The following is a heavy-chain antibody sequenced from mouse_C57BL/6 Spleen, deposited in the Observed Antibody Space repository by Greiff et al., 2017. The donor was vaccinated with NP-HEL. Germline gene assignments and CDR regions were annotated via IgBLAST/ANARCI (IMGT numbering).Heavy chain of an antibody. V-gene: IGHV5-4*01. J-gene: IGHJ1*03. Sequence: EVKLVESGGGLVKPGGSLKLSCAASGFTFSSYAMSWVRQTPEKRLEWVATISDGGSYTYYPDNVKGRFTISRDNAKNNLYLQMGHLKSEDTAMYYCSRDRYEGYYVDWYFDVWGTGTTVTVSS. D-gene: IGHD2-3*01. CDR2: ISDGGSYT. CDR1: GFTFSSYA. CDR3: SRDRYEGYYVDWYFDV.